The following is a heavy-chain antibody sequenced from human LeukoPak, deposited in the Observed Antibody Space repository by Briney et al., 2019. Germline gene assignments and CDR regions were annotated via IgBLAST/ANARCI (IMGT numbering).Heavy chain of an antibody. D-gene: IGHD2-2*01. CDR2: MTSDGGT. CDR1: GFTFSNYA. J-gene: IGHJ6*03. V-gene: IGHV3-23*01. CDR3: ANVGVAAASPPFYLDV. Sequence: GGSLTLSCAASGFTFSNYAMVWVRQAPGKGLDWVSAMTSDGGTFYADSVRGRVTISRDNSKNTLYLQMNSLGAEDTAEYFCANVGVAAASPPFYLDVWGKGTTVTVSS.